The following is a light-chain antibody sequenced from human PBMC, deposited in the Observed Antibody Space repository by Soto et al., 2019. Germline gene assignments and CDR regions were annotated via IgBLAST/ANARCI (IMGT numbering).Light chain of an antibody. J-gene: IGLJ3*02. CDR1: TGAVSSGNY. CDR2: NTR. Sequence: QAVVTQEPSLTVSPGGTVTLTCASSTGAVSSGNYPNWFQQKPGQVPRALIYNTRDKYSWTPARFSGSLLGGKAALTLSGVQPEDEADYYCLLYYGGAVTFGGGTKLTVL. V-gene: IGLV7-43*01. CDR3: LLYYGGAVT.